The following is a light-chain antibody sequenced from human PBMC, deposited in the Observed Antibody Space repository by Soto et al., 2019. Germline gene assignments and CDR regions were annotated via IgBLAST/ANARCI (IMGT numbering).Light chain of an antibody. CDR3: HQYANSPLT. J-gene: IGKJ4*01. CDR1: QSVGNSY. CDR2: HAS. Sequence: EIVLTQSPGTLSLSPGERATLSCRASQSVGNSYLAWYQQKPGQPPRLLIYHASTRATGIPDRFSGSGSGAAFTLTISRLEPEDFAVYYCHQYANSPLTFGGGTNVEIK. V-gene: IGKV3-20*01.